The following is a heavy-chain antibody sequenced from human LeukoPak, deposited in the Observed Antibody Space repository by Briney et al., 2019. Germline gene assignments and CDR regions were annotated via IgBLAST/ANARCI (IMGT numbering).Heavy chain of an antibody. CDR3: AKIYDYIWGSYRYTESFAFDI. V-gene: IGHV3-23*01. J-gene: IGHJ3*02. D-gene: IGHD3-16*02. CDR1: GFTFSSYA. Sequence: GGSLRLPCAASGFTFSSYAMSWVRQAPGKGLEWVSAISNSGGSTYYADSVKGRFTISRDNSKNTLYLQMNSLRAEDTAVYYCAKIYDYIWGSYRYTESFAFDIWGQGTMVAVSS. CDR2: ISNSGGST.